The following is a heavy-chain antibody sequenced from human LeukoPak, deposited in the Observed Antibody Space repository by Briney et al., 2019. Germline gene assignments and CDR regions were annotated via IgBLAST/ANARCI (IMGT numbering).Heavy chain of an antibody. CDR1: GFTFSSYW. D-gene: IGHD6-13*01. V-gene: IGHV3-74*01. CDR3: ARDREGYIPND. Sequence: GGSLRLSCAASGFTFSSYWMPWVRQAPGKRLVWVSRINSDGSSTIYADSVKGRFSISRDNAKNTLYLQMNSLRAEDTAVYYCARDREGYIPNDWGQGTLVTVSP. J-gene: IGHJ4*02. CDR2: INSDGSST.